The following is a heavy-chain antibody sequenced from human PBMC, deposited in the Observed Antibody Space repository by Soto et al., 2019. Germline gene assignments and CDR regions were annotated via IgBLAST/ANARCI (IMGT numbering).Heavy chain of an antibody. Sequence: SGPTLVNPTQTLTLTCTFSGFSLSTSGVGVGWIRQPPGKALEWLALIYWNDDKRYSPSLKSRLTITKDTSKNQEVLTMTNMDAVDTATYCCAHRRGRWLQRPFDYWGQGTLVTVSS. V-gene: IGHV2-5*01. CDR2: IYWNDDK. J-gene: IGHJ4*02. D-gene: IGHD5-18*01. CDR1: GFSLSTSGVG. CDR3: AHRRGRWLQRPFDY.